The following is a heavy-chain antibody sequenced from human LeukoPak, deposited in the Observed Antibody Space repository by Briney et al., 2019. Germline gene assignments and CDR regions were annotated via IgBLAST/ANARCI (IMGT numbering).Heavy chain of an antibody. J-gene: IGHJ3*02. V-gene: IGHV4-39*01. CDR2: IYYSGST. D-gene: IGHD2-2*01. CDR3: ARQEIVVVPAITISAFDI. Sequence: SETLSLTCTVSGGSISSTSYYWGWIRQPPGKGLEWIGSIYYSGSTYYNPSLKSRVIISVDTSNNQFSLKLSSVTAADTAVYYCARQEIVVVPAITISAFDIWGQGTMVTVSS. CDR1: GGSISSTSYY.